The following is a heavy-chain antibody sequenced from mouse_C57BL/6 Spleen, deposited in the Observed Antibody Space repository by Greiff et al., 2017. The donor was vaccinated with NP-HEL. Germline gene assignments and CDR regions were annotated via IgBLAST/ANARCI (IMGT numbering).Heavy chain of an antibody. CDR1: GYTFTDYY. CDR3: ARSPLRRYAMDY. V-gene: IGHV1-26*01. CDR2: INPNNGGT. Sequence: EVQLQQSGPELVKPGASVKISCKASGYTFTDYYMNWVKQSHGKSLEWIGDINPNNGGTSYNQKFKGKATLTVDKSSSTAYMELRSLKSEDSAVYYCARSPLRRYAMDYWGQGTSVTVSS. D-gene: IGHD1-1*01. J-gene: IGHJ4*01.